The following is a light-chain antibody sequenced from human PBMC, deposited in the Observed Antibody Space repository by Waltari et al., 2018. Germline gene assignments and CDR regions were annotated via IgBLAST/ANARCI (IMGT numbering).Light chain of an antibody. CDR1: SGTNVGNHR. V-gene: IGLV5-45*03. CDR3: MIWHSSASV. CDR2: YKSDSDK. Sequence: QAVLTQPSSLSASPGASARLTCTLRSGTNVGNHRIYWYQQKSGRPPQYLLRYKSDSDKQQASGVTSRFSGSKDASANAGILLISGLQSEDEADYYCMIWHSSASVFGGGTKRTVL. J-gene: IGLJ2*01.